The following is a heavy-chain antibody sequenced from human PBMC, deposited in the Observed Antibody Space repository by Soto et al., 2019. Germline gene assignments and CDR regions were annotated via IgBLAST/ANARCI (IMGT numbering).Heavy chain of an antibody. CDR2: INPSGGST. Sequence: ASVKVSCKASGYTFTSYYMHWVRQAPGQGLEWMGIINPSGGSTSYAQKFQGRVTMTRDTSTSTVYMELSSLRSEDTAVYYCARDRYYYDSSGYAQGMDVWGQGTTVTVS. D-gene: IGHD3-22*01. V-gene: IGHV1-46*01. J-gene: IGHJ6*02. CDR1: GYTFTSYY. CDR3: ARDRYYYDSSGYAQGMDV.